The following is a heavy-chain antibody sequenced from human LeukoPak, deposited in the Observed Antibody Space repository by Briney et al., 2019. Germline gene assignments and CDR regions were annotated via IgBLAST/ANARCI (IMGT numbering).Heavy chain of an antibody. CDR3: ATDSALGGDLTSYYYYYGMDV. D-gene: IGHD4-17*01. CDR2: FDPEDGET. Sequence: ASVKVSFTVSGYTLTELSMHWVRQAPGKGLEWMGGFDPEDGETIYAQKFQGRVTMTEDTSTDTAYMELSSLRSEDTAVYYCATDSALGGDLTSYYYYYGMDVWGQGTTVTVSS. V-gene: IGHV1-24*01. CDR1: GYTLTELS. J-gene: IGHJ6*02.